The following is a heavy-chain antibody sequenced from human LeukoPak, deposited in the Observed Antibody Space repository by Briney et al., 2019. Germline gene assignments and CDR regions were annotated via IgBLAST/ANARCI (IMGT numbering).Heavy chain of an antibody. V-gene: IGHV3-23*01. J-gene: IGHJ4*02. CDR3: AKVYYYDSSGYSPEVFDY. CDR2: ISGSGGRT. D-gene: IGHD3-22*01. Sequence: PGGSLRLSCAASGFTFSSYAMSWVRQAPGKGLEWVSAISGSGGRTHYADSVKGRFTSSRDTSRNTLYLQMNSLRAEDTAVYYCAKVYYYDSSGYSPEVFDYWGQGTLVTVSS. CDR1: GFTFSSYA.